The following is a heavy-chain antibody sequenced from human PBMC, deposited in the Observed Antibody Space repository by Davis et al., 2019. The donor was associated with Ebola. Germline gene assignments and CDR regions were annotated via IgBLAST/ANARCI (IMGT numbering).Heavy chain of an antibody. D-gene: IGHD3-10*01. J-gene: IGHJ4*02. V-gene: IGHV1-24*01. CDR2: FDPEDGET. CDR1: GYTLTELS. Sequence: ASVKVSCKVSGYTLTELSMHWVRQAPGKGLEWMGGFDPEDGETIYAQKFQGRVTMTEDTSTDTAYMELSSLRSEDTAVYYCATTKGYGSGSLSPFDYWGQGTLVTVSS. CDR3: ATTKGYGSGSLSPFDY.